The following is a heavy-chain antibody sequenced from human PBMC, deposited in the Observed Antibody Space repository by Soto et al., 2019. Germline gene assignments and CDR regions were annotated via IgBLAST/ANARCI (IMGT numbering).Heavy chain of an antibody. D-gene: IGHD3-10*01. CDR3: ARSHSFDGSIYHYYFDF. Sequence: SETLSLTCTISGGSISTYYWSWIRQPPGGTLEWIGYIYASGATTYNPSLESRVTMSVDMPNNEFSLELTSLTAADTAVYYCARSHSFDGSIYHYYFDFWGQGTLVTVSS. CDR1: GGSISTYY. CDR2: IYASGAT. V-gene: IGHV4-59*01. J-gene: IGHJ4*02.